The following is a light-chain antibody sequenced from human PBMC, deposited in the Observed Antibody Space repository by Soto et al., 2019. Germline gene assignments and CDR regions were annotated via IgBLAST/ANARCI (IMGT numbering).Light chain of an antibody. CDR1: QNVDTN. Sequence: EVVMTQSPATLSVSPGDRATLSCRASQNVDTNVAWYQQKPGQAPRLLVHSASTRATGIPTRFTGIGSGTDFTLTISGLQSDDFAVYYCHQYYNWPPYTFGQGTKLQIK. CDR2: SAS. J-gene: IGKJ2*01. V-gene: IGKV3-15*01. CDR3: HQYYNWPPYT.